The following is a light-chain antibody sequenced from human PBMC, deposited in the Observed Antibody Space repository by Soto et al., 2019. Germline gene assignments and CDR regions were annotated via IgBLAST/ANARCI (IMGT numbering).Light chain of an antibody. Sequence: QSVLTQPRSVSGSPGQSVTISCTGTSNDVGGYNFVSWYQQHPGKVPKLSIYDVSRRPSGVPDRFSGSKSGNTASLTISGLQAEDEADYYCSSYAGSYTLVFGGGTKLTVL. CDR1: SNDVGGYNF. CDR2: DVS. CDR3: SSYAGSYTLV. V-gene: IGLV2-11*01. J-gene: IGLJ2*01.